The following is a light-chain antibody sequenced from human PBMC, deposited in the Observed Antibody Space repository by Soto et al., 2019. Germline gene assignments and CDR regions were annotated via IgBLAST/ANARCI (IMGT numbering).Light chain of an antibody. CDR3: GSYTGTDTTFV. Sequence: QSVLAQPSSVSGAPGQSITISCTGTSTDVGGYNYVSWYQHHPGKGPKLIIYEVSNRPSGVSDRFSGSKSGNKASLIISNLEAEDESHYYCGSYTGTDTTFVFGTGIQVTLL. V-gene: IGLV2-14*01. CDR1: STDVGGYNY. CDR2: EVS. J-gene: IGLJ1*01.